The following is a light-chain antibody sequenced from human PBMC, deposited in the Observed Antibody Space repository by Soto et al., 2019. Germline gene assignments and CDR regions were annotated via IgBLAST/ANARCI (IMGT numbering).Light chain of an antibody. CDR1: QSVSSRY. CDR2: GAS. J-gene: IGKJ2*01. Sequence: EIVLTQSPGTLSLSPGERATLSCRTSQSVSSRYLAWYQQKPGQAPRRLIYGASSRATGIPDRFSGSGSGTDFPLIISRLEPEDFAVYYCQYYGSSPLYTFGQGTKLDI. CDR3: QYYGSSPLYT. V-gene: IGKV3-20*01.